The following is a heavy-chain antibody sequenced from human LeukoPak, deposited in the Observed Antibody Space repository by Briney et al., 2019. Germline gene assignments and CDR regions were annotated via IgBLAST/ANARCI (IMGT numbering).Heavy chain of an antibody. CDR2: TYYRSKWYN. Sequence: SQTLSLTCAISGDSVSSNSAAWNWIRQSPSRGLEWLGRTYYRSKWYNDYAVSVKSRITINPDTSKNQFSLQLNSVTPEDTAVYSCEKNHLPGYSSSRYFNYWAKEPWSPSPQ. J-gene: IGHJ4*01. CDR1: GDSVSSNSAA. V-gene: IGHV6-1*01. D-gene: IGHD6-13*01. CDR3: EKNHLPGYSSSRYFNY.